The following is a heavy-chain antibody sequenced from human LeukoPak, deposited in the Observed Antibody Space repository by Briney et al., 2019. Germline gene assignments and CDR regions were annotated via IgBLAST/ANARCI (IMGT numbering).Heavy chain of an antibody. Sequence: SETLSLTCTVSGGSISSYYWSWIRQPPGKGLEWVGYIYYSGSTNYNPSLKSRVTISVDKSRNQFSLNLSSVTAADTAVYYCARGVVAAAGRTFDFWGQGTLVTVSS. CDR2: IYYSGST. CDR3: ARGVVAAAGRTFDF. D-gene: IGHD6-13*01. J-gene: IGHJ4*02. V-gene: IGHV4-59*12. CDR1: GGSISSYY.